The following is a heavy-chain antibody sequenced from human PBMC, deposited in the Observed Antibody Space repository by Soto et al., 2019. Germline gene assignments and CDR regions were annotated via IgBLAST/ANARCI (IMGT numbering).Heavy chain of an antibody. CDR3: ARERAAAGSNRFDP. D-gene: IGHD6-13*01. V-gene: IGHV1-8*01. J-gene: IGHJ5*02. Sequence: QVQLVQSGVEVKKPGASVKVSCKASGYTFTSYDINWVRQDTGQGLEWMGWMNPNSGNTGYAQKFQGRVTMTRNTSISTAYMELSSLRSEDTAVYYCARERAAAGSNRFDPWGQGTLVIVSS. CDR2: MNPNSGNT. CDR1: GYTFTSYD.